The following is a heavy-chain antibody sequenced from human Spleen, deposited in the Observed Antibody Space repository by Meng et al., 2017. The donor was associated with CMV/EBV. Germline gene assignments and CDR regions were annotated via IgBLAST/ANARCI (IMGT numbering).Heavy chain of an antibody. CDR2: INAGNGNT. Sequence: SGYTFTSYAIHWARQAPGQRLEWMGWINAGNGNTKYSQKFQGRVTITRDTSASTAYMELSSLGSEDTALYYCARLTAATTTGNYFDYWGQGTLVTVSS. D-gene: IGHD4-11*01. J-gene: IGHJ4*02. CDR3: ARLTAATTTGNYFDY. V-gene: IGHV1-3*01. CDR1: GYTFTSYA.